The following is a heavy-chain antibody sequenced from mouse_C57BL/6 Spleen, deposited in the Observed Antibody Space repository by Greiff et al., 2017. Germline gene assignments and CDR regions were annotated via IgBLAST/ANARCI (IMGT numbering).Heavy chain of an antibody. CDR3: ARRAVVAFPSYWYFDV. D-gene: IGHD1-1*01. CDR1: GYTFTSYW. V-gene: IGHV1-64*01. CDR2: IHPNSGST. J-gene: IGHJ1*03. Sequence: QVQLQQPGAELVKPGASVKLSCTASGYTFTSYWMHWVKQRPGQGLEWIGMIHPNSGSTNYNEKFKSKATLTVDKSSSTAYMQLSSLTAEDSAVYYCARRAVVAFPSYWYFDVWGTGTTVTVSS.